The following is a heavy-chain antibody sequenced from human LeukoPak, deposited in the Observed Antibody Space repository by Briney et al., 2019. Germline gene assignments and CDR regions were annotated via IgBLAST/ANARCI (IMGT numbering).Heavy chain of an antibody. CDR3: AKGPGYSGYGDY. Sequence: ASETLSLTCAVYGGSFSGYYWSWIRQPPGKGLEWVSAISGSGGSTYYADSVKGRFTISRDNSKNTLYLQMNSLRAEDTAVYYCAKGPGYSGYGDYWGQGTLVTVSS. CDR1: GGSFSGYY. D-gene: IGHD5-12*01. J-gene: IGHJ4*02. CDR2: ISGSGGST. V-gene: IGHV3-23*01.